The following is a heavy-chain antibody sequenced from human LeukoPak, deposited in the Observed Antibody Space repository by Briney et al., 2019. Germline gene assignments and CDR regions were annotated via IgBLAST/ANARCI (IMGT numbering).Heavy chain of an antibody. CDR3: AKVPSYGSGSYYKDYYYYYYMDV. CDR1: GFTFSSYA. CDR2: ISGSGGST. V-gene: IGHV3-23*01. D-gene: IGHD3-10*01. J-gene: IGHJ6*03. Sequence: GGSLRLSCAASGFTFSSYAMSWVRQAPGKGLEWVSAISGSGGSTYYADSVKGRFTTSRDNSKNTLYLQMNSLRAEDTAVYYCAKVPSYGSGSYYKDYYYYYYMDVWGKGTTVTVSS.